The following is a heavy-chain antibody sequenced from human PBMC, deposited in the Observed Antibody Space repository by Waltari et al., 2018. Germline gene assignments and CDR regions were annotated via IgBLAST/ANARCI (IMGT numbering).Heavy chain of an antibody. CDR3: ARSGWELLPRCWFDP. J-gene: IGHJ5*02. CDR1: GGTFSSYA. CDR2: IIPIFGTA. V-gene: IGHV1-69*12. Sequence: QVQLVQSGAEVKKPGSSVKVSCKASGGTFSSYAISWVRQAPRQGLEWMGGIIPIFGTANYAQKFQGRVTITADESTSTAYMELSSLRSEDTAVYYCARSGWELLPRCWFDPWGQGTLVTVSS. D-gene: IGHD1-26*01.